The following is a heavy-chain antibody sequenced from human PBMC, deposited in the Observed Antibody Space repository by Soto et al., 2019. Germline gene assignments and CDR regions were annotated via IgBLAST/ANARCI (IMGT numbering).Heavy chain of an antibody. V-gene: IGHV1-8*01. CDR3: ARAHYYDSSGYYPNFDY. CDR2: MNPNSGNT. J-gene: IGHJ4*02. Sequence: QVQLVQSGAEVKKPGASVKVSCKASGYTFTSYDINWVRQATGQGLEWMGWMNPNSGNTGYAQKFQGRATMTRNNSISTAYMELSSLRSEDTAVYYCARAHYYDSSGYYPNFDYWGQGTLVTVSS. CDR1: GYTFTSYD. D-gene: IGHD3-22*01.